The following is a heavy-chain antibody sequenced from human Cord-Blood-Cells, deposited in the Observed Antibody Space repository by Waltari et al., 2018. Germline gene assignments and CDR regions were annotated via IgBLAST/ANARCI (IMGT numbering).Heavy chain of an antibody. Sequence: EVQLVESGGGLVQPGGSLRLSCAASGFTFSSYSMNWVRQAPGKGLEWVSYISSSSSTIYYADSVKGRFTISRDNAKNSLYLQMNSLRDEDTAVYYCARVVRQPANWGFTRTYYFDYWGQGTLVTVSS. V-gene: IGHV3-48*02. CDR2: ISSSSSTI. CDR1: GFTFSSYS. CDR3: ARVVRQPANWGFTRTYYFDY. J-gene: IGHJ4*02. D-gene: IGHD7-27*01.